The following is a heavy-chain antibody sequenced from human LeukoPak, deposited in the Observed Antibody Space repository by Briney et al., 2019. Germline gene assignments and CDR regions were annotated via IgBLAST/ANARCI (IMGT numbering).Heavy chain of an antibody. CDR2: ISSSSSYT. CDR1: GFTFSDYY. V-gene: IGHV3-11*05. D-gene: IGHD3-10*01. Sequence: GGSLRLSCAASGFTFSDYYMSWIRQAPGKGLEWVSYISSSSSYTNYADSVKARFTISRDNAKNSLYLQMNSLRAEDTAVYYCARVVITMVRGVINYFDYWGQGTLVTVSS. CDR3: ARVVITMVRGVINYFDY. J-gene: IGHJ4*02.